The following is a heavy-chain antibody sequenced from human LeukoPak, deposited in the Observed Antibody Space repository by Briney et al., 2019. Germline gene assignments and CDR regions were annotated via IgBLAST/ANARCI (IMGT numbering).Heavy chain of an antibody. D-gene: IGHD2-2*01. J-gene: IGHJ4*02. Sequence: GESLKISCKGSGYSFTSYWIGWVRQMPGKGLEWMGIIYPGDSDTRYSPSFQGQVTISADKSISTAYLQWSSLKASDTAMYYCARSGYCSSTSCTYYFDYWGQGTLVTVSS. CDR2: IYPGDSDT. CDR1: GYSFTSYW. CDR3: ARSGYCSSTSCTYYFDY. V-gene: IGHV5-51*01.